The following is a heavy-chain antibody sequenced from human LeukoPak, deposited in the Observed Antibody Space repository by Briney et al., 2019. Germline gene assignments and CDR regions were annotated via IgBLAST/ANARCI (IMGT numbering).Heavy chain of an antibody. CDR3: AKDADTAMGGSPNWFDP. CDR1: GFTFSSYG. J-gene: IGHJ5*02. Sequence: GGSLRLSCAASGFTFSSYGMHWVRQAPGKGLEWVAVISYDGSNKYYADSVKGRFTISRDNSKNTLYLQMNSLRAEDTAVYYCAKDADTAMGGSPNWFDPWGQGTLVTVSS. V-gene: IGHV3-30*18. CDR2: ISYDGSNK. D-gene: IGHD5-18*01.